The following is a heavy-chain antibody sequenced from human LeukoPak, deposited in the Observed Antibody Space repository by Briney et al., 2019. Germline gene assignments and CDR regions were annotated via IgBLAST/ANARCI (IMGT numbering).Heavy chain of an antibody. Sequence: SVKVSCKASGGTFSSCAISWVRQAPGQGLEWMGGIIPIFGTANYAQKFQGRVTITADESTSTAYMELSSLRSEDTAVYYCARGKNDFWSGYYYDAFDIWGQGTMVTVSS. CDR2: IIPIFGTA. CDR3: ARGKNDFWSGYYYDAFDI. CDR1: GGTFSSCA. V-gene: IGHV1-69*13. J-gene: IGHJ3*02. D-gene: IGHD3-3*01.